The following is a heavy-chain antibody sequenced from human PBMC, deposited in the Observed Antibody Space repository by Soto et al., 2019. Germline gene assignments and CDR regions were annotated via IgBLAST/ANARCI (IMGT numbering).Heavy chain of an antibody. CDR1: GGSISSSSYY. CDR2: IYYSGST. V-gene: IGHV4-39*01. CDR3: ARLGPRGSSRNYFAY. J-gene: IGHJ4*02. D-gene: IGHD3-10*01. Sequence: QLQLQESGPGLVKPSETLSLTCTVSGGSISSSSYYWGWIRQPPGKGLEWIGSIYYSGSTYYNPSLKSRVTIXXAXSXXQFSMKLSSVTAADTAVYYCARLGPRGSSRNYFAYWGQGTLVTVSS.